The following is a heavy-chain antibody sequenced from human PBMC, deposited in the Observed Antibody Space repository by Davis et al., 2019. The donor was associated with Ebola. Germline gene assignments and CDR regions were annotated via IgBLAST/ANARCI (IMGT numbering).Heavy chain of an antibody. CDR3: ARDHRRTGTTHFYYSMDV. J-gene: IGHJ6*03. V-gene: IGHV1-69*13. Sequence: SVKVSCKASGGTFSSYAISWVRQAPGQWLEWMGGIIPIFGTANYAQKFQGRVTITADESTSTAYMELRSLKYDDTAVYFCARDHRRTGTTHFYYSMDVWGSGTSVTVSS. CDR2: IIPIFGTA. CDR1: GGTFSSYA. D-gene: IGHD1-7*01.